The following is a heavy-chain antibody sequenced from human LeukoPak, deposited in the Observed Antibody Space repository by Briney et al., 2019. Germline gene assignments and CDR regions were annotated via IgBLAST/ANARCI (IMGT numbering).Heavy chain of an antibody. D-gene: IGHD2-15*01. V-gene: IGHV4-59*01. J-gene: IGHJ5*02. CDR1: GGSISSYY. CDR3: ARGHDSVVGWFAP. CDR2: ISYSGST. Sequence: SETLSLTCTVSGGSISSYYWIWIRQPPGKGLEWIGHISYSGSTNYNPSLKSRVTMSVDTSKNQFSLKVTSVTAADTAVYYCARGHDSVVGWFAPWGRGTLVTVSS.